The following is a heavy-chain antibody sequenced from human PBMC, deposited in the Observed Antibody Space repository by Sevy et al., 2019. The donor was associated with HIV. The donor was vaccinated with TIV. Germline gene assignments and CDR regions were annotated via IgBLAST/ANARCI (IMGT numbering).Heavy chain of an antibody. V-gene: IGHV3-11*01. CDR1: GFTFSDYY. CDR2: ISSSGSTI. J-gene: IGHJ5*02. Sequence: GGSLRLSCAASGFTFSDYYMRWIRQAPGKGLEWVSYISSSGSTIYYADSVKGRFTISRDNAKNSLYLQMNSLRAEDTAVYYCARPYSYGHNWFDPWGQGTLFTVSS. D-gene: IGHD5-18*01. CDR3: ARPYSYGHNWFDP.